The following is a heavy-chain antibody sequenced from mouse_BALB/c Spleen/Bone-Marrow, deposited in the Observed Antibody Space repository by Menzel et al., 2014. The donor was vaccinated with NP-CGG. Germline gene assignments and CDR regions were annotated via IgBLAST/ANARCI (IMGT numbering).Heavy chain of an antibody. CDR2: ILPGSGNT. J-gene: IGHJ2*01. D-gene: IGHD1-1*01. Sequence: VQLQQPGAELMKPGASVTISCKATGYIFSSYWIEWIKQRPGHGLEWIGEILPGSGNTNYNEKFRDKATFTAETSSNIAYMQLSSLTSEDSAVYYCSRRAHYFGSGLDYWGQGTTLTVSS. CDR3: SRRAHYFGSGLDY. CDR1: GYIFSSYW. V-gene: IGHV1-9*01.